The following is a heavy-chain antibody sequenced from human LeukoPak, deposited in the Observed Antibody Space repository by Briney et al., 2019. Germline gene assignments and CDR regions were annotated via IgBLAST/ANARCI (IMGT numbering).Heavy chain of an antibody. Sequence: GGSLRLSCVASGFTFSSFWMHWVRQVPGKGLVWVSRINSDGSSTSYAGSVKGRFTISRDNAKNTLYLQMNSLRAEDTAVYFCAGGQWGYLVDYWGQGTLVTVSS. CDR2: INSDGSST. CDR1: GFTFSSFW. J-gene: IGHJ4*02. CDR3: AGGQWGYLVDY. V-gene: IGHV3-74*01. D-gene: IGHD3-22*01.